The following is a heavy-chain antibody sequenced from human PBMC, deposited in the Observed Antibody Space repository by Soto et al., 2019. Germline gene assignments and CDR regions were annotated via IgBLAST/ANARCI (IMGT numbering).Heavy chain of an antibody. CDR1: GFTFGTYW. J-gene: IGHJ4*02. CDR3: ARSPKLEY. V-gene: IGHV3-7*01. D-gene: IGHD1-1*01. CDR2: IKYDESEK. Sequence: PGGSLRLSCAPSGFTFGTYWLSWVRQAPGKGLEWVANIKYDESEKYYVDSVKGRFTASRDNAENSLYLQMDSLRAEDTAVYYCARSPKLEYWGQGTLVTVSS.